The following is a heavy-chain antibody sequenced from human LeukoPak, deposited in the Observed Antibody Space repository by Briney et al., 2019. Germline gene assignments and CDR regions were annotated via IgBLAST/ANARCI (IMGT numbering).Heavy chain of an antibody. CDR3: ARGGTDEQQLVLGDWFDP. Sequence: PSETLSLTCTVSGYSISSGYYWGWIRQPPGKGLEWIGSIYHSGSTYYNPSLKSRVTISVDTSKNQFSLKLSSVTAADTAVYYCARGGTDEQQLVLGDWFDPWGQGTLVTVSS. V-gene: IGHV4-38-2*02. CDR2: IYHSGST. J-gene: IGHJ5*02. CDR1: GYSISSGYY. D-gene: IGHD6-13*01.